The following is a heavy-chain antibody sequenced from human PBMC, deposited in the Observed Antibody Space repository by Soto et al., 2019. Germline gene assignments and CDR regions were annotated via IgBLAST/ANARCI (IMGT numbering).Heavy chain of an antibody. J-gene: IGHJ4*02. CDR3: ARRVCSGGSCYSDYFDY. Sequence: SETLSLTSTVSGGYISNDYWSWIRPPPGKGLEWIGYIYYSGSTNYNPSLKSRVTISVDTSKNQFSLKLSSVTAADTAVYYCARRVCSGGSCYSDYFDYWGQGTLVTVSS. CDR2: IYYSGST. CDR1: GGYISNDY. D-gene: IGHD2-15*01. V-gene: IGHV4-59*08.